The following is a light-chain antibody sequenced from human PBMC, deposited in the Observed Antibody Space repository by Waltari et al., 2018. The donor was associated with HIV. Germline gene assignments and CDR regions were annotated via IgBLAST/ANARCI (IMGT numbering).Light chain of an antibody. CDR3: QSYDSSLNGWV. CDR1: SPNIGAGYD. Sequence: QSVLTQPPSVSGAPGRKVTIPCTGSSPNIGAGYDVYWYQPCPGTAPKVLIYGNTNRPSGVPDRFSVSKSGNSASLAITGLQADDEADYYCQSYDSSLNGWVFGGGTKLTV. V-gene: IGLV1-40*01. J-gene: IGLJ3*02. CDR2: GNT.